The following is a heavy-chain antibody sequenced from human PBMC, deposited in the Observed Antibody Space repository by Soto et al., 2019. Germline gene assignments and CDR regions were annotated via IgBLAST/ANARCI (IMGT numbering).Heavy chain of an antibody. J-gene: IGHJ4*02. D-gene: IGHD4-17*01. Sequence: QVQLVQSGAEVKKPGSSVKVSCKASGGTFSSYTISWVRQAPGQGLEWMGRIIPILGIANYAQKFQGRVTISADNDTSTAYRELSSLRSEDTAVYYCAVNDYGDYSSHDYWGQGTLVTVSS. CDR1: GGTFSSYT. CDR3: AVNDYGDYSSHDY. CDR2: IIPILGIA. V-gene: IGHV1-69*02.